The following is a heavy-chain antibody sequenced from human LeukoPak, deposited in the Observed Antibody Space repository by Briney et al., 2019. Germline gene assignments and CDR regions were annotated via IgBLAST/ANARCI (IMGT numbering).Heavy chain of an antibody. CDR2: ISGSGGST. Sequence: GGSLRLSCAASGFTFTNAYMSWVRQAPGKGLEWVSAISGSGGSTYYADSVKGRFTISRDNSKNTLYLQMNSLRAEDTAVYYCAKTYYGFWSGYYTQDNWFDPWGQGTLVTVSS. D-gene: IGHD3-3*01. J-gene: IGHJ5*02. V-gene: IGHV3-23*01. CDR3: AKTYYGFWSGYYTQDNWFDP. CDR1: GFTFTNAY.